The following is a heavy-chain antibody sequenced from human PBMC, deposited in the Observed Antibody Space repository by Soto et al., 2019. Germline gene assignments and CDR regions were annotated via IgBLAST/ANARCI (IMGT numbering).Heavy chain of an antibody. CDR3: ARGRGFWSGYRYYYYGMDV. D-gene: IGHD3-3*01. Sequence: GASVEVSCAASGYTFTSYYIHWVRQAPGQGLEWMGIINPSSDSTSYAQKFRGRVTMTRDTSASTVYMELSSLRSEDTAVYYCARGRGFWSGYRYYYYGMDVWGQGTTVTVS. CDR2: INPSSDST. V-gene: IGHV1-46*01. CDR1: GYTFTSYY. J-gene: IGHJ6*02.